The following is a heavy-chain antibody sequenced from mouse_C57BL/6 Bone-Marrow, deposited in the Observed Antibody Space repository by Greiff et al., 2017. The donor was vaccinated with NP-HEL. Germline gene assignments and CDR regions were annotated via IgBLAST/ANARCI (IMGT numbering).Heavy chain of an antibody. CDR3: TTWGAMDY. Sequence: EVMLVESGAELVRPGASVKLSCTASGFNIKDDYMHWVKQRPEQGLEWIGWIDPENGDTEYASKFQGKATITADTSSNTAYLQLSSLTSEDTAVYYCTTWGAMDYWGQGTSVTDSS. J-gene: IGHJ4*01. CDR2: IDPENGDT. CDR1: GFNIKDDY. V-gene: IGHV14-4*01.